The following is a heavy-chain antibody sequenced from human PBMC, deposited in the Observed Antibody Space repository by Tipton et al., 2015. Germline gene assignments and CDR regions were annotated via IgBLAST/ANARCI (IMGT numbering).Heavy chain of an antibody. Sequence: QLVQSGAEVKKPGVSVKVSCKASGYSFTTYGISWVRQAPGQGLEWMGWISTYNGNTHYAQTVQGRVTMTTDTSTSTAYMELRSLRSDDTAVYYCARDQWYYYDSSGPGYYGMDVWGQGTTVTVSS. D-gene: IGHD3-22*01. J-gene: IGHJ6*02. V-gene: IGHV1-18*01. CDR2: ISTYNGNT. CDR3: ARDQWYYYDSSGPGYYGMDV. CDR1: GYSFTTYG.